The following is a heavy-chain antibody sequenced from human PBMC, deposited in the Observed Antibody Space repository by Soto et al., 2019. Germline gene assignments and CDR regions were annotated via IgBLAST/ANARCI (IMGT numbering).Heavy chain of an antibody. CDR1: GYTFTNYY. D-gene: IGHD3-22*01. CDR3: ARDTMSYYASSAYY. CDR2: INPSGGST. Sequence: ASVKVSCKASGYTFTNYYIHWVRQAPGHGLEWMGVINPSGGSTTYAQKFQGRLTMTRDTSTSTVYMELSSLRSEDTAVYFCARDTMSYYASSAYYWGQGSQVTVSS. J-gene: IGHJ4*02. V-gene: IGHV1-46*03.